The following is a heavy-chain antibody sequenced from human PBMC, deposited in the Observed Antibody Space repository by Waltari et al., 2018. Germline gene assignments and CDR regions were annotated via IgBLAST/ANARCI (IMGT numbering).Heavy chain of an antibody. CDR3: ARGGYSSGSPYYYYYGMDV. J-gene: IGHJ6*02. CDR1: GGTFRSYA. D-gene: IGHD6-19*01. V-gene: IGHV1-69*05. Sequence: QVQLVQSGAEVKKPGSSVQVSCKASGGTFRSYAISWVRSAPGKGLEWMGGISPIFGTANYAQKFQGRVTITTDESTSTAYMELSSLRSEDTAVYYCARGGYSSGSPYYYYYGMDVWGQGTTVTVSS. CDR2: ISPIFGTA.